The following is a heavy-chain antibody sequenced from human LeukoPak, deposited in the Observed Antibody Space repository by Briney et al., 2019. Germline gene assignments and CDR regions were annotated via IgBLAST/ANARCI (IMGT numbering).Heavy chain of an antibody. D-gene: IGHD3-22*01. Sequence: SETLSLTCTASGDSISDYYWSWIRQPPGKGLEWIGYIYYTGYTNYNPSLQSRVSISVDTSKNQFSLKLSSVTAADTAVYYCARDYFDSGGYWKSFDYWGQGILVTVSS. J-gene: IGHJ4*02. CDR2: IYYTGYT. CDR1: GDSISDYY. CDR3: ARDYFDSGGYWKSFDY. V-gene: IGHV4-59*01.